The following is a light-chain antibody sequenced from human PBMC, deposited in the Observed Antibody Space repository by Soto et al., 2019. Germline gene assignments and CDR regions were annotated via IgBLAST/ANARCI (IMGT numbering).Light chain of an antibody. V-gene: IGKV1-5*01. Sequence: DIQMTQSPCTLSASVGDKVTITCRASQNIGSSLAWYQHRPGKAPKLLIFDASTLQTGVPSRFSGSGFGTECTLTITGLQPDDFATYYCQQHNDYSAVTFGQGTKLEIK. CDR2: DAS. J-gene: IGKJ2*01. CDR3: QQHNDYSAVT. CDR1: QNIGSS.